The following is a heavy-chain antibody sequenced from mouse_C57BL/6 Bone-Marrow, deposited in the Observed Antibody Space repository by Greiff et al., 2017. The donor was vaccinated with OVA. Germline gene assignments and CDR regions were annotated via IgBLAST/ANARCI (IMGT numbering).Heavy chain of an antibody. J-gene: IGHJ2*01. CDR1: GYTFTSYW. Sequence: VQLQESGAELAKPGASVKLSCKASGYTFTSYWMHWVKQRPGQGLEWIGYINPSSGYTKYNQKFKDKATLTSDKSSSAALMQLSSLTYDDSAVYYGARLGYYGSSFFGYWGQGTTLTVSS. D-gene: IGHD1-1*01. V-gene: IGHV1-7*01. CDR3: ARLGYYGSSFFGY. CDR2: INPSSGYT.